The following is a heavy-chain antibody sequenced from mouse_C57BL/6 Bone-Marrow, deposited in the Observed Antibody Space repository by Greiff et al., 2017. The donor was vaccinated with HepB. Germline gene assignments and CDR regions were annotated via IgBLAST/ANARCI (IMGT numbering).Heavy chain of an antibody. J-gene: IGHJ1*03. CDR1: GFTFSSYT. Sequence: EVKLVESGGGLVKPGGSLKLSCAASGFTFSSYTMSWVRQTPEKRLEWVATISGGGGNTYYPDSVKGRFTISRDNAKNTLYLQMSSLRSEDTALYYCASPITTVVARYFDVWGTGTTVTVSS. CDR3: ASPITTVVARYFDV. D-gene: IGHD1-1*01. CDR2: ISGGGGNT. V-gene: IGHV5-9*01.